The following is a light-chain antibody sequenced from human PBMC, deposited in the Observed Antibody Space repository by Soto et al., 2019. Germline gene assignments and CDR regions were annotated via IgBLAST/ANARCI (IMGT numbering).Light chain of an antibody. CDR2: DAS. Sequence: EGVFTPSPATLSLSPGERANISCRARLRFSNTYLSWYQQIPGQAPRLLISDASKRATGIPDRFSGSGSGTDFTLTISSLEPEDFAVYYCQQCGAPPFTFGQGTKLEIK. CDR3: QQCGAPPFT. CDR1: LRFSNTY. V-gene: IGKV3D-20*01. J-gene: IGKJ2*01.